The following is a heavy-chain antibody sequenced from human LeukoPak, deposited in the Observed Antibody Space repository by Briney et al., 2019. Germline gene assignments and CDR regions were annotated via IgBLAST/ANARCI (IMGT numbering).Heavy chain of an antibody. CDR2: ISSSASTI. V-gene: IGHV3-48*03. CDR1: GFTFSSYE. J-gene: IGHJ4*02. CDR3: VKDSTHFRVWDSYDTAGLNY. D-gene: IGHD3-22*01. Sequence: GGSLRLSCAASGFTFSSYEMHWVRQAPGKGLEWVSYISSSASTIYYADSVKGRFTISRDNAKNTVYLQMNSLRAEDTAVYYCVKDSTHFRVWDSYDTAGLNYWGQGTLVTVSS.